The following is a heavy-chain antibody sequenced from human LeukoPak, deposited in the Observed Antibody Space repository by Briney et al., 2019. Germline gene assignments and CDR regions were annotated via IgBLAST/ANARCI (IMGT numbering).Heavy chain of an antibody. J-gene: IGHJ4*02. D-gene: IGHD6-13*01. CDR1: GFTVSSNY. CDR2: IYSGGST. V-gene: IGHV3-66*02. Sequence: GGSLRLSCAASGFTVSSNYMSWVRQAPGKGLVWVSVIYSGGSTYYADSVKGRFTISRDNSKNTLYLQMNSLRAEDTAVYYCARALTQLDGPFDYWGQGTLVTVSS. CDR3: ARALTQLDGPFDY.